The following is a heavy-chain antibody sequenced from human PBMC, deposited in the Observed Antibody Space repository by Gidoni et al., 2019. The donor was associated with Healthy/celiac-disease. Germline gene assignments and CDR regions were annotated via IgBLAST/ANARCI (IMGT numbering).Heavy chain of an antibody. D-gene: IGHD6-19*01. CDR2: ISSRSSYI. CDR1: GFPFSRYS. V-gene: IGHV3-21*01. J-gene: IGHJ3*02. Sequence: EVQLVESGGGLVKPGGYLRLSCSASGFPFSRYSKNWVRQATGKGLEWVSSISSRSSYIYYADSVKGRFTISRDNANNSLYLQMNSMRAEDTAVYYCARGFIAVAEGAFDIWGQGTRVTVSS. CDR3: ARGFIAVAEGAFDI.